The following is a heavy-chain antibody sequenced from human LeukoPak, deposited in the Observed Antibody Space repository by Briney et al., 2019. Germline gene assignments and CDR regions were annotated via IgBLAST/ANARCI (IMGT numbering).Heavy chain of an antibody. V-gene: IGHV3-7*01. Sequence: AGSLRLSCAASGFTFSSHWMNWVRQAPGKGLEWVAHINQDGSEKYYVDSVKGRFTISRDNAKNSLYLQMNSLRDEDTAVYYCARDSYRALEYWGQGTVVTVSS. J-gene: IGHJ4*02. CDR1: GFTFSSHW. D-gene: IGHD1-14*01. CDR2: INQDGSEK. CDR3: ARDSYRALEY.